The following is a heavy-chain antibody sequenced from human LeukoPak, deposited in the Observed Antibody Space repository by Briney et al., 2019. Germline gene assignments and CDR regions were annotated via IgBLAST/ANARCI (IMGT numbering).Heavy chain of an antibody. J-gene: IGHJ4*02. V-gene: IGHV1-2*02. CDR3: ARGPIVSCSGDCSRFDY. D-gene: IGHD2-21*02. Sequence: ASVKVSCKASGYTFTGYYMHWVRQAPGQGLVWLGGITPNSGGTKYEQKFQGRVTLTRDTSISTAYMELSSLRSDDTAVYYCARGPIVSCSGDCSRFDYWGQGTLVTVSA. CDR2: ITPNSGGT. CDR1: GYTFTGYY.